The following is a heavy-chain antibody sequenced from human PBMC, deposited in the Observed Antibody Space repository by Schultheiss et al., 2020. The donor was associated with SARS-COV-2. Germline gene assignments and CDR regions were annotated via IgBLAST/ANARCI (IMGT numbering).Heavy chain of an antibody. CDR3: ARVGGRPYSSAYYYYYYGIDV. D-gene: IGHD6-25*01. CDR2: INHSGST. Sequence: SETLSLTCAVYGGSFSGYYWSWIRQPPGKGLEWIGEINHSGSTNYNPSLKSRVTISVDTSKNQFSLKLSSVTAADTAVYYCARVGGRPYSSAYYYYYYGIDVWGQGTTGTVSS. J-gene: IGHJ6*02. V-gene: IGHV4-34*01. CDR1: GGSFSGYY.